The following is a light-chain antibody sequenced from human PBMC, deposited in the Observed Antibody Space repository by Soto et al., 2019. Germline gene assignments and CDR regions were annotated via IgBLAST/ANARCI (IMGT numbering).Light chain of an antibody. CDR2: DNN. Sequence: QSVLTQPPSVSGAPGQRVTISCTGSSSNIGAGYDVHWYQHLPGTAPELLIYDNNNRPSGVPDRFSGSKSGTSASLAITGLQAEDEANYYCSSYTSRSTHVFGTGTKLTVL. CDR1: SSNIGAGYD. CDR3: SSYTSRSTHV. J-gene: IGLJ1*01. V-gene: IGLV1-40*01.